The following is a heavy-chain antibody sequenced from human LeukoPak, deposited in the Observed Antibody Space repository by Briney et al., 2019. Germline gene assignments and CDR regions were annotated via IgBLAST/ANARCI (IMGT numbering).Heavy chain of an antibody. CDR2: INHSGST. CDR1: GGSFSGYY. Sequence: SETLSLTCAVYGGSFSGYYWSWIRQPPGKGLEWIGEINHSGSTNYNPSLKSRVTMSVDTSKNQFSLKLSSVTAADTAVYYCARGRSRYYDSSGYQTASYNWFDPWGQGTLVTVSS. CDR3: ARGRSRYYDSSGYQTASYNWFDP. J-gene: IGHJ5*02. D-gene: IGHD3-22*01. V-gene: IGHV4-34*01.